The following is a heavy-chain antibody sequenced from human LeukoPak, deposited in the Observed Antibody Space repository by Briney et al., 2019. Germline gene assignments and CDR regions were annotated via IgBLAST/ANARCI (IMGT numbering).Heavy chain of an antibody. CDR1: GFTFSSYS. Sequence: GGSLRLSCAASGFTFSSYSMNWVRQAPGKGLEWVSSISSSSSYIYYADSVKGRFTISRDNAKNSLYLQMNSLRAEDTAVYYCASLVREYSSSGGLSYYMDVWGKGTTVTVSS. CDR3: ASLVREYSSSGGLSYYMDV. CDR2: ISSSSSYI. D-gene: IGHD6-6*01. V-gene: IGHV3-21*01. J-gene: IGHJ6*03.